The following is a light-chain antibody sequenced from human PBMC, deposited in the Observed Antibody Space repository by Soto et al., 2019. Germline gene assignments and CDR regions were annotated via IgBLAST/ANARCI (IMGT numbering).Light chain of an antibody. CDR2: GAS. V-gene: IGKV3-15*01. CDR1: QSVSSS. Sequence: EIVMTQSPATLSVSPGERVTLSCRASQSVSSSLAWYQQKPGQAPRLLIYGASTKATGIPARFSGSGSGTEFTLTISSLQSEDFAVYYCQQYNNWHPFTFGRGTKVDIK. J-gene: IGKJ3*01. CDR3: QQYNNWHPFT.